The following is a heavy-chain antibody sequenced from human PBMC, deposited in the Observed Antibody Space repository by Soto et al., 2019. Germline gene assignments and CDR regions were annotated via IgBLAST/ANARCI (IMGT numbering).Heavy chain of an antibody. J-gene: IGHJ4*01. Sequence: PSQTLSLTCAITGDSVSSNSAGWSWVRQSPSRGLELLGRTYYRSKWYYEYAVSVRGRITINPDTSKNQYSLQLNSVTPEDTAVYFCARGEQYSGRIFDYWGQGTLVTVSS. V-gene: IGHV6-1*01. D-gene: IGHD1-26*01. CDR2: TYYRSKWYY. CDR3: ARGEQYSGRIFDY. CDR1: GDSVSSNSAG.